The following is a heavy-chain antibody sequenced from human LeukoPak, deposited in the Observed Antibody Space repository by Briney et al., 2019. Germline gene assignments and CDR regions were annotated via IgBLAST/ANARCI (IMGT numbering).Heavy chain of an antibody. CDR3: ARGLLRHYFDY. D-gene: IGHD2-21*02. CDR1: GFTFSSYW. J-gene: IGHJ4*02. CDR2: INGDGSST. Sequence: PGGSLRLSCAASGFTFSSYWMHWVRQAPGKGLVWVSRINGDGSSTSYADSVKGRFTISRDNAKNTLYLQMNSLRAEDTAVYYCARGLLRHYFDYWGQGTLVTVSS. V-gene: IGHV3-74*01.